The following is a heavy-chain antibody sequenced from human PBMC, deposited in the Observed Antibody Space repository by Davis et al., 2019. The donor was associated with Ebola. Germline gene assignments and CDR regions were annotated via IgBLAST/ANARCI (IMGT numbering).Heavy chain of an antibody. CDR1: GGSISSSSYY. CDR3: GRHASRAGPYYGLDV. Sequence: MPSETLSLTCSVSGGSISSSSYYWTWIRQSPEKGLEWIGNIYYSGSTYYNPSLKSRLSMSVDRAKDQFSLHLSSVTAADAAKYYCGRHASRAGPYYGLDVWGQGTTVTVSS. J-gene: IGHJ6*02. CDR2: IYYSGST. V-gene: IGHV4-39*01.